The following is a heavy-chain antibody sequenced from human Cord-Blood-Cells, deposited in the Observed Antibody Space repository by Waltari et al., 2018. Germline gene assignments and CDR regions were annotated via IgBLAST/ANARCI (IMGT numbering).Heavy chain of an antibody. CDR2: INHSGST. Sequence: QVQLQQWGAGLLKPSETLSLTCAVYGGSFSGYYWSWIRQPPGKGLEWIGEINHSGSTNYNPSPKSGVTISVDTSKNQFSLTLSSVTAADTAVYYCARGETRGDTAMVEVGNWFDPWGQGTLVTVSS. V-gene: IGHV4-34*01. CDR1: GGSFSGYY. CDR3: ARGETRGDTAMVEVGNWFDP. J-gene: IGHJ5*02. D-gene: IGHD5-18*01.